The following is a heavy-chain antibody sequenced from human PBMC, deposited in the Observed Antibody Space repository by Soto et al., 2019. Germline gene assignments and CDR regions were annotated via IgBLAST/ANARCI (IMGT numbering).Heavy chain of an antibody. CDR3: ARVSGTYPFDY. D-gene: IGHD1-26*01. J-gene: IGHJ4*02. Sequence: PSETLSLTCAVSGGSISSGGYSWSWIRQPPGKGLEWIGYIYHSGSTYYNPSLKSRVTISVDRSKNQFSLKLSSVTAADTAVYYCARVSGTYPFDYWGQGTLVTVSS. CDR2: IYHSGST. V-gene: IGHV4-30-2*01. CDR1: GGSISSGGYS.